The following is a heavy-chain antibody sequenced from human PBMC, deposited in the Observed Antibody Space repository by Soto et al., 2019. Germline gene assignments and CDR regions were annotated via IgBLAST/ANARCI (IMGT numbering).Heavy chain of an antibody. D-gene: IGHD3-10*01. CDR1: GGTFSTYP. CDR3: ARDRDDSASGTYISYVLDV. Sequence: QVQLVQSGAEVKKPGSSVRVSCKASGGTFSTYPISWVRQAPGQGLEWMGGIIPLFGTANYAHKFQGRVTITTDESTRTVYMDLSRLRSDETAVYYCARDRDDSASGTYISYVLDVWGQGTTVTVSS. V-gene: IGHV1-69*01. J-gene: IGHJ6*02. CDR2: IIPLFGTA.